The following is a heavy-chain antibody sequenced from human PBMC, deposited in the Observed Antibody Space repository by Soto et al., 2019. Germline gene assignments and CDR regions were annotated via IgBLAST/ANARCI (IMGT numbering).Heavy chain of an antibody. CDR1: GYTFTGYY. Sequence: GASVKVSCKASGYTFTGYYMHWVRQAPGQGLEWMGWINPNSGGTNYAQKFQGRVTMTRDTSISTAYMELSRLRSDDTAVYYCARVPPGDPYAYXSGWYYFDYWGQGTLVTVSS. J-gene: IGHJ4*02. CDR2: INPNSGGT. V-gene: IGHV1-2*02. CDR3: ARVPPGDPYAYXSGWYYFDY. D-gene: IGHD6-19*01.